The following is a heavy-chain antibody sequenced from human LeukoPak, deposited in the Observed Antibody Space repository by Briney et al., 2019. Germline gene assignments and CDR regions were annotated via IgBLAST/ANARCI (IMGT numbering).Heavy chain of an antibody. CDR2: IIPILGIA. V-gene: IGHV1-69*04. D-gene: IGHD1-1*01. J-gene: IGHJ3*02. CDR1: GGTFSSYA. CDR3: ATGAGTDRDAFDI. Sequence: GASVKVSCKASGGTFSSYAISWVRQAPGQGLEWMGRIIPILGIANYAQKFQGRVTITADKSTSTAYMELSSLRSEDTAVYYCATGAGTDRDAFDIWGQGTMVTVSS.